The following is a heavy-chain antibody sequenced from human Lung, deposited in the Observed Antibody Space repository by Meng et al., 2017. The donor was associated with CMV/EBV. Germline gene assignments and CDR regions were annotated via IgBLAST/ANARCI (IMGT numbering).Heavy chain of an antibody. CDR2: IYYGGNT. J-gene: IGHJ4*02. D-gene: IGHD3-22*01. V-gene: IGHV4-30-4*01. Sequence: SIDSGDYYWSWTRHPPGRGQEWVEYIYYGGNTYYNPSLKSRLTMSVDTSNNRFSLKLSSVTAADTVVYYCTRLLYCYGSGGYYRYFDYWGQGTLVTVSS. CDR3: TRLLYCYGSGGYYRYFDY. CDR1: SIDSGDYY.